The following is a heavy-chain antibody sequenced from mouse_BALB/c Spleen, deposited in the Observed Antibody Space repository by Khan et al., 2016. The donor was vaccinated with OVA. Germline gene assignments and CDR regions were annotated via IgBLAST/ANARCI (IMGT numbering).Heavy chain of an antibody. CDR1: GFTFSNYG. CDR3: ERTRGYYGRNDFDY. J-gene: IGHJ2*01. CDR2: ISSGGSYT. D-gene: IGHD1-1*01. V-gene: IGHV5-9-3*01. Sequence: EVELVESGGGLVKPGGSLKFSCAASGFTFSNYGMSWVRQTPEKRLEWVATISSGGSYTYYPDSVKGRFTISRDNANHTLYLTMSSLRSEDTAMYYCERTRGYYGRNDFDYWGQGTTLTGSS.